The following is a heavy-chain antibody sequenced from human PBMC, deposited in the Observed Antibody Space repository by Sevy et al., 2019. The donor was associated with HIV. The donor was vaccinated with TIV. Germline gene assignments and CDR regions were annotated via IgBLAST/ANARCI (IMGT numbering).Heavy chain of an antibody. D-gene: IGHD3-10*02. CDR1: GFTFSSHA. J-gene: IGHJ4*02. CDR3: ARAGGYSVNFLPSGY. Sequence: GGSLRLSCAASGFTFSSHAMHWVRQAPGKGLEWMAAISYDGSRKYYADSVKGRFTISRDDSKNTLYLQMSSMRVGDTAVYYCARAGGYSVNFLPSGYWGQGTLVNVSS. V-gene: IGHV3-30-3*01. CDR2: ISYDGSRK.